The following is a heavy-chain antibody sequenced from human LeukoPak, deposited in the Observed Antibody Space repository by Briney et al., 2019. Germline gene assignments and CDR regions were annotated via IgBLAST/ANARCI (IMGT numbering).Heavy chain of an antibody. J-gene: IGHJ4*02. CDR2: INHSGST. V-gene: IGHV4-34*01. CDR1: GGSFRGYY. D-gene: IGHD2-8*01. CDR3: SRENGAFSPFGY. Sequence: ASETLSLTCAVYGGSFRGYYWSWIRQPPGKGLEWIGEINHSGSTNYNPSLKSRVTISVDTSKNQFSLKLSSVTAADTAVYYCSRENGAFSPFGYWGQGILVTVLS.